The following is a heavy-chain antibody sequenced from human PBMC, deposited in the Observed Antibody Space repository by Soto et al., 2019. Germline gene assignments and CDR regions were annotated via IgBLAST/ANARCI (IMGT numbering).Heavy chain of an antibody. CDR1: GFIFKMYW. V-gene: IGHV3-74*01. D-gene: IGHD3-10*01. J-gene: IGHJ4*02. CDR2: IYNDGTYS. CDR3: TRGPRPISTGTGAY. Sequence: EVQLVESGGGLVPPGGSVRLSCAASGFIFKMYWMHLVRQSPGKGLVWISRIYNDGTYSDYADSVRGRFTISRDNVNDTLYLQMNNLRAEDSGLYYCTRGPRPISTGTGAYWGQGTQVTVSS.